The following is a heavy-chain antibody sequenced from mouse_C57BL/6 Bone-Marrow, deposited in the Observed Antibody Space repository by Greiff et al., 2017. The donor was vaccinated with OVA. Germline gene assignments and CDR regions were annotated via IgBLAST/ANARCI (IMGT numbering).Heavy chain of an antibody. Sequence: VQLQQSGAELARPGASVKLSCKASGYTFTSYGISWVKQRTGQGLEWIGEIYPRSGNTYYNEKFKGKATLTADKSSSTAYMELRILTSEDSAVYFCARSYYDGRFAYWGQGTLVTVSA. CDR2: IYPRSGNT. V-gene: IGHV1-81*01. CDR3: ARSYYDGRFAY. D-gene: IGHD2-4*01. J-gene: IGHJ3*01. CDR1: GYTFTSYG.